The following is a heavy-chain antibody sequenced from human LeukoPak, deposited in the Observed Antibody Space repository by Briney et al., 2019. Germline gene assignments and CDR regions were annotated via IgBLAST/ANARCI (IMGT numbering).Heavy chain of an antibody. D-gene: IGHD3-3*01. Sequence: GGSLRLSCAPSGFIFSDYWFHWVRQTPGQGLVWVAAINRDGTGTSHADSVRGRFTVSRDNSKNTLYLQMNSLRAEDTAVYYCAKDRMRLGDFGETFDYWGQGTLVTVSS. CDR3: AKDRMRLGDFGETFDY. J-gene: IGHJ4*02. CDR2: INRDGTGT. V-gene: IGHV3-74*01. CDR1: GFIFSDYW.